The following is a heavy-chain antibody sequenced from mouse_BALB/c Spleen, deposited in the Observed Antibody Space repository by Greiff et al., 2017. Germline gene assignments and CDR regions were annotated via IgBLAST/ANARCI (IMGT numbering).Heavy chain of an antibody. Sequence: EVKLMESGGDLVKPGGSLKLSCAASGFTFSSYGMSWVRQTPDKRLEWVATISSGGSYTYYPDSVKGRFTISRDNAKNTLYLQMSSLKSEDTAMYYCAREVTTALDYWGQGTTLTVSS. CDR3: AREVTTALDY. V-gene: IGHV5-6*01. CDR2: ISSGGSYT. J-gene: IGHJ2*01. CDR1: GFTFSSYG. D-gene: IGHD1-2*01.